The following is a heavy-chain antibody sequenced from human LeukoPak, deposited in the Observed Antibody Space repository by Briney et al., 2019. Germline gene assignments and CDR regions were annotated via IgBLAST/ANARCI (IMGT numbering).Heavy chain of an antibody. V-gene: IGHV1-69*13. CDR2: IIPIFGTA. J-gene: IGHJ2*01. D-gene: IGHD5-24*01. Sequence: SVKVSCKASGGTFSSYAISWVRQAPGQGLEWMGGIIPIFGTANYAQKFQGRVTITADESTSTAYMDLSSLRSEDTAVYYCATSPVEMATIRVDWYFDLWGRGTLVTVSS. CDR1: GGTFSSYA. CDR3: ATSPVEMATIRVDWYFDL.